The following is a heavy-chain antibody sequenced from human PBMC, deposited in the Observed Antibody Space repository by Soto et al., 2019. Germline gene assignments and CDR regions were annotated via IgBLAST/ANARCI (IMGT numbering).Heavy chain of an antibody. CDR1: GGTFSSYT. J-gene: IGHJ6*02. D-gene: IGHD2-2*01. CDR2: IIPILGIA. V-gene: IGHV1-69*02. Sequence: SVKVSCKASGGTFSSYTISWVRQAPGQGHEWMGRIIPILGIANYAQKFQGRVTITRDTSASTAYMELSSLRSEDTAVYYCASPRVTAAHLDYYYYGMDVWGQGTTVTVSS. CDR3: ASPRVTAAHLDYYYYGMDV.